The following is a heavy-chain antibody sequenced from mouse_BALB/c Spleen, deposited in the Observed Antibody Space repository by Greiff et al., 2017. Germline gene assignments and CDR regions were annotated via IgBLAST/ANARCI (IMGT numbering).Heavy chain of an antibody. CDR3: ARDNTTATGAMDD. CDR2: INPSTGYT. CDR1: GYTFTSYW. Sequence: VQLQQSGADLAKPGASVKMSCKASGYTFTSYWMHWVKQRPGQGLEWIGYINPSTGYTEYNQKFKDKATLTADKSSSTAYMQLSSLTSEDSAVYYCARDNTTATGAMDDWGQGTSVTVAS. V-gene: IGHV1-7*01. D-gene: IGHD1-2*01. J-gene: IGHJ4*01.